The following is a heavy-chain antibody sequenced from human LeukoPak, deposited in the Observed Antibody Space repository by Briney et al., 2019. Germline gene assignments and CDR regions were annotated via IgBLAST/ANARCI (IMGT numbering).Heavy chain of an antibody. CDR3: AKDLEYGGERYFDY. V-gene: IGHV3-74*01. CDR1: GFTFSSYW. CDR2: INSDGSST. J-gene: IGHJ4*02. D-gene: IGHD4-23*01. Sequence: GGSLRLSCAASGFTFSSYWMHWVRQAPGKGLGWVSRINSDGSSTSYADSVKGRFTISRDNSKNTLYLQMNSLRAEDTAVYYCAKDLEYGGERYFDYWGQGTLVTVSS.